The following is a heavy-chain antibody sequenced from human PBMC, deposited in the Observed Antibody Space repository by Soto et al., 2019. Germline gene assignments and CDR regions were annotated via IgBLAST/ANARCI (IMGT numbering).Heavy chain of an antibody. CDR1: GGSISSSSYY. CDR2: IYYSGST. CDR3: ARAPAVTSFTKYNWFDP. Sequence: SETLSLTCTVSGGSISSSSYYWGWIRQPPGKGLEWIGSIYYSGSTYYNPSLKSRVTISVDTSKNQFSLKLSSVTAADTAVYYCARAPAVTSFTKYNWFDPWGQGTLVTVSS. D-gene: IGHD4-17*01. J-gene: IGHJ5*02. V-gene: IGHV4-39*07.